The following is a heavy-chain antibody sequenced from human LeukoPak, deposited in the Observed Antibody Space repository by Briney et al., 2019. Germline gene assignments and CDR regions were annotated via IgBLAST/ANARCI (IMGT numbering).Heavy chain of an antibody. CDR1: GFTFSSYW. V-gene: IGHV3-7*03. Sequence: GGSLRLSCAASGFTFSSYWMSWVRQAPGKGLEWVANIKQDGSEKYYVYSVKGRFTISRDNDKNSLYLQMNSLRAEDTAVYYCARARPIVVVPAAPGGAFDIWGQGTMVTVSS. J-gene: IGHJ3*02. CDR3: ARARPIVVVPAAPGGAFDI. CDR2: IKQDGSEK. D-gene: IGHD2-2*01.